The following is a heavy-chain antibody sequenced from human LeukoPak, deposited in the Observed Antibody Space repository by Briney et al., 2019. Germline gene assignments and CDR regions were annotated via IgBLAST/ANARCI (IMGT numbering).Heavy chain of an antibody. V-gene: IGHV3-43*02. Sequence: GGSLRLSCAASGFTFDDYAMHWGRQAPGKGLEWVSLISGDGGSTYYADSVKGRFTSSRDNSKNSLYLQMTSLRTEDTALYYCAKVQARGADFDYWGQGTLVTVSS. CDR2: ISGDGGST. CDR1: GFTFDDYA. D-gene: IGHD1-26*01. J-gene: IGHJ4*02. CDR3: AKVQARGADFDY.